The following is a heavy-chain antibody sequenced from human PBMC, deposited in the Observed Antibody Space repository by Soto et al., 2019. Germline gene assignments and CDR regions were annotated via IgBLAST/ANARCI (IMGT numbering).Heavy chain of an antibody. J-gene: IGHJ6*02. CDR1: GFTVSSNY. D-gene: IGHD3-22*01. CDR3: ARNYCDSSGYCYSYGMDV. Sequence: GGSLRLSCAASGFTVSSNYMSWVRQAPGKGLEWVSVIYSGGSTYYAVSVQFRFTIARDNSKNKLYLQMMSLGAEDTAVYYCARNYCDSSGYCYSYGMDVWGQGTTVTVSS. CDR2: IYSGGST. V-gene: IGHV3-66*01.